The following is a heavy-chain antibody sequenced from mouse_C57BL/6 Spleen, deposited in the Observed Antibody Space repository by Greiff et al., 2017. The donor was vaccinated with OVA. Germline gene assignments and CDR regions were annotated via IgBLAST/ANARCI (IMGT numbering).Heavy chain of an antibody. V-gene: IGHV2-6*03. D-gene: IGHD1-1*01. CDR1: GFSLTSYG. CDR2: IWSDGST. Sequence: QVQLKESGPGLVAPSQRLSITCTVSGFSLTSYGVHWVRQPPGKGLEWLVVIWSDGSTTYNSALKSRLSISKDNSKSQVFLKMNSLQTDDTAMYYCARPLYYGSSYLAYWGQGTLVTVSA. J-gene: IGHJ3*01. CDR3: ARPLYYGSSYLAY.